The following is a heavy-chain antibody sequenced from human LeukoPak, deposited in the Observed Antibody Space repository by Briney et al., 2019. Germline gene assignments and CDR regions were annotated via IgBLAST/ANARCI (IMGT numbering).Heavy chain of an antibody. Sequence: GGSLRLSCAASGFTFIKYWMSWVRQAPGKGLEWVANIKQDGSEKDYVGSVKGRFTISRDNAKNSLYLQMNSLRAEDTAVYYCAREGAGGFDYWGQGTLVTVSS. CDR2: IKQDGSEK. J-gene: IGHJ4*02. CDR1: GFTFIKYW. D-gene: IGHD1-26*01. V-gene: IGHV3-7*01. CDR3: AREGAGGFDY.